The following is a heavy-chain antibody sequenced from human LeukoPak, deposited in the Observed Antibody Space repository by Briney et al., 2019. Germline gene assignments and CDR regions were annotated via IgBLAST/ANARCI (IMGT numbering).Heavy chain of an antibody. CDR3: ARGAVITSLDY. CDR2: INPNGGGT. J-gene: IGHJ4*02. CDR1: GYIFTDYY. Sequence: ASVKVSCKTSGYIFTDYYIHWVRQAPGQGLEWMGWINPNGGGTNYAQKFQGWVTMTRDMSINTAYMELNRLKSDDTAVHHCARGAVITSLDYWGQGTLVTVSS. D-gene: IGHD4-23*01. V-gene: IGHV1-2*04.